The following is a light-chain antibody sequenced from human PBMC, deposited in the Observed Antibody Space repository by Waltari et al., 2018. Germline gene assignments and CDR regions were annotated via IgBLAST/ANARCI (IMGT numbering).Light chain of an antibody. V-gene: IGLV2-14*03. J-gene: IGLJ2*01. CDR3: SSYTLTNPVV. CDR1: SNDIGANDY. Sequence: QSVVTQPASVSGSPGQSISTSCLGTSNDIGANDYVSWYQQHPGRAPQLVIYDVSVRPSGVSIRFSGSKSGNTASLTISGLQAEDEALYYCSSYTLTNPVVFGGGTKLTVL. CDR2: DVS.